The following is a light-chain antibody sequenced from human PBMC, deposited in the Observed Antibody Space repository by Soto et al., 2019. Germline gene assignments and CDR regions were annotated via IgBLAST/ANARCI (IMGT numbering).Light chain of an antibody. CDR2: RNN. CDR3: AAWDDSLSGVV. V-gene: IGLV1-47*01. CDR1: SSNIGRNY. J-gene: IGLJ2*01. Sequence: QPVLTQPPSASGTPGQRVTISCSGSSSNIGRNYVYWYQQLPGTAPKLLIYRNNQRPSGVPDRFSGSKSGTSASLAISGLRSEDEADYYCAAWDDSLSGVVFGGGTQLTVL.